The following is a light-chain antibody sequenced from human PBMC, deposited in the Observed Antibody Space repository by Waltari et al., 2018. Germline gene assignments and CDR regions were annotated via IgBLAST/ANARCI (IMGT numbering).Light chain of an antibody. CDR1: QSVSSSY. CDR3: QQYHSSPPT. V-gene: IGKV3-20*01. J-gene: IGKJ4*01. Sequence: EIVLTQSPGTLSLSPGERATLSCRASQSVSSSYLAWYQQKPGQAPRLPIYDASSRATGIPDRFSGSGSGTDFTLTINRLEPEDFAVYYCQQYHSSPPTFGGGTKVEIK. CDR2: DAS.